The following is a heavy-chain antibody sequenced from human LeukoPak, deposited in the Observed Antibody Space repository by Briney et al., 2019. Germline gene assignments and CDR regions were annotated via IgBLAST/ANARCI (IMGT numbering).Heavy chain of an antibody. CDR2: ITGSGGST. V-gene: IGHV3-23*01. CDR1: GFSFSSYA. Sequence: GSLRLSCAASGFSFSSYAMSWVRQAPGKGLEWVSAITGSGGSTYYADSVKGRFTISRDTSKNTLYLQMNILRAEDTAIYYCARSCGGDCYSDYWGQGTLVTVSS. CDR3: ARSCGGDCYSDY. D-gene: IGHD2-21*02. J-gene: IGHJ4*02.